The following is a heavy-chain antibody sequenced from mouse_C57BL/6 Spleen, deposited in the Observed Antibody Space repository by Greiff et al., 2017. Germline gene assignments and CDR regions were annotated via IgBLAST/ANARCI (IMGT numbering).Heavy chain of an antibody. CDR1: GYTFTDYN. Sequence: EVQLQQSGPELVKPGASVKIPCKASGYTFTDYNMDWVKQSHGKSLEWIGDINPNNGGTIYNQTFKGKATLTVDNASSTADMELRSLTSEDTAVYYCARGAYDGYWYFDVWGTGTTVTVSS. J-gene: IGHJ1*03. V-gene: IGHV1-18*01. D-gene: IGHD2-3*01. CDR3: ARGAYDGYWYFDV. CDR2: INPNNGGT.